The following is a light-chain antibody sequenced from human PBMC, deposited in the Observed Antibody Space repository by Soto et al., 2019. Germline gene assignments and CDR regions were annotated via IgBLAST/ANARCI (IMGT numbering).Light chain of an antibody. Sequence: QAALTQPASLSGSPGQSITISCTGSSSEIGAYDYVSWFQQHPGTPPKLIISEVNTRPSGVSNRFSGSKSGNTAYLTISGLQVEDQAEYFSFSFTTTSTHVFGTGPKATVL. CDR1: SSEIGAYDY. J-gene: IGLJ1*01. CDR3: FSFTTTSTHV. CDR2: EVN. V-gene: IGLV2-14*01.